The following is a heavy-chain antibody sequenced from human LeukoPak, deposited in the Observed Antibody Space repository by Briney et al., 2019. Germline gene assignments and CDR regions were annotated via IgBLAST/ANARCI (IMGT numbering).Heavy chain of an antibody. CDR1: GFTFGPYA. V-gene: IGHV3-48*04. J-gene: IGHJ4*02. CDR3: ARDADGNTDH. CDR2: ISWDSSTI. Sequence: PGGSLRLSCAASGFTFGPYAMNWVRLAPGKGLQWVAYISWDSSTIHYSDSVRGRLTISRDNAKNSLYLQMNSLRVEDTAVYYCARDADGNTDHWGQGTLVTVSS.